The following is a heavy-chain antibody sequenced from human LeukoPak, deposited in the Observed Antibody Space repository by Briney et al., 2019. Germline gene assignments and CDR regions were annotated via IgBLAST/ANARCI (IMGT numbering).Heavy chain of an antibody. Sequence: SGGSLRLSCAASGFTFSDYYMSWIRQAPGKGLEWVSYISSSGSTIYYADSVKGRFTISRDNSKNTLFLQMNSLRAEDTAVYYCARDRESSSKGHFDYWGQGTLVTVSS. CDR1: GFTFSDYY. CDR2: ISSSGSTI. J-gene: IGHJ4*02. CDR3: ARDRESSSKGHFDY. V-gene: IGHV3-11*04. D-gene: IGHD2-15*01.